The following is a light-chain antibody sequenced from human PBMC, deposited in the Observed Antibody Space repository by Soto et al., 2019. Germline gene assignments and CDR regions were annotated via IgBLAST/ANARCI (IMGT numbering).Light chain of an antibody. V-gene: IGKV1-39*01. J-gene: IGKJ4*01. CDR3: QKYNSAPLT. CDR1: QNINSF. Sequence: DVQVTQSPASLSASVGDRVTITCRASQNINSFLDWYQQKPGKAPKFLIYAASSLQSGVPSRFSGGESGTDFTLTISSLQPEDVATYYCQKYNSAPLTFGGGTKVDIK. CDR2: AAS.